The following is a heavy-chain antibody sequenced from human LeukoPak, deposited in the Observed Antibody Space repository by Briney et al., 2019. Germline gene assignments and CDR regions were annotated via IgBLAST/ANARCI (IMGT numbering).Heavy chain of an antibody. CDR3: ARRVYGDYRGAFDI. V-gene: IGHV4-34*01. CDR1: GGSFSDYY. J-gene: IGHJ3*02. Sequence: PSETLSLTCAVYGGSFSDYYWSWISQPPGKWMEWIGGITHSGSTNYNPSLKSRVTISVDTSKNQFSLKLSSVTAADTAVYYCARRVYGDYRGAFDIWGQGTMATVSS. CDR2: ITHSGST. D-gene: IGHD4-17*01.